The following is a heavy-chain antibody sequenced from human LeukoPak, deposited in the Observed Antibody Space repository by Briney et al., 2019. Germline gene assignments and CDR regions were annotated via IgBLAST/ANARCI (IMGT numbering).Heavy chain of an antibody. D-gene: IGHD3-10*01. CDR1: GFTFSSYA. CDR3: ARIGSGSPLGY. V-gene: IGHV3-30*04. CDR2: IPYDGSNK. Sequence: PGGSLRLSCAASGFTFSSYAMHWVRQAPGKGLEWVAVIPYDGSNKYYADSVKGRFTISRDNSKNTLYLQMNSLRAEDTAVYYCARIGSGSPLGYWGQGTLVTVSS. J-gene: IGHJ4*02.